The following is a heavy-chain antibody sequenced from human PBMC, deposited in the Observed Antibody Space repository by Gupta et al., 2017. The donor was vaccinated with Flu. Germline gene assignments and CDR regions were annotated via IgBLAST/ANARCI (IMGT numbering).Heavy chain of an antibody. Sequence: EVHLVESGGGLVKPGGSLRLSCAASGFSFSAYSMSWVRQAPGKGLEWVSFISATSSHIYYSDSLKGRLTISRDNAKNSLFLQMDSLRGEDTAVYYCARVFSGFDYWGQGALVTVSS. J-gene: IGHJ4*02. D-gene: IGHD2-15*01. V-gene: IGHV3-21*01. CDR2: ISATSSHI. CDR1: GFSFSAYS. CDR3: ARVFSGFDY.